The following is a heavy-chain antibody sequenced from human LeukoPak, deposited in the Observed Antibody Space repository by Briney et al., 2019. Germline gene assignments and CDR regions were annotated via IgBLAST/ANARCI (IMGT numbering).Heavy chain of an antibody. CDR1: GFIFSDYG. J-gene: IGHJ4*02. D-gene: IGHD1-1*01. CDR3: AKEGSMSSGTRDFDY. V-gene: IGHV3-30*02. CDR2: VTYDGNNK. Sequence: PGGSLRLSCAASGFIFSDYGMHWVRQAPGMGLEWVTFVTYDGNNKYYPDSVKGRFTISRDNSKNTLYLQMNSLRPEDTALYYCAKEGSMSSGTRDFDYWGQGTLVTVSS.